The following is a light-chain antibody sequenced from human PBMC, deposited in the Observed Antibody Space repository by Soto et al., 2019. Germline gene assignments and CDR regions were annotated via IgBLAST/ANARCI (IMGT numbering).Light chain of an antibody. CDR2: AAS. Sequence: DIQMTQSPSTLSGSVGDRVTITCRASQNISSWLAWYQQIPGKVPQLLIYAASTLQSGVPSRFSGSGSGTDFTLTISSLQPEDVATYYCQNYNSAPLTFGGGTKVDIK. CDR3: QNYNSAPLT. J-gene: IGKJ4*01. CDR1: QNISSW. V-gene: IGKV1-27*01.